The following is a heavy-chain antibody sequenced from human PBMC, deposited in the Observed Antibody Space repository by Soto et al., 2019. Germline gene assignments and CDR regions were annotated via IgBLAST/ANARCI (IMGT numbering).Heavy chain of an antibody. CDR1: GYSFTSYW. V-gene: IGHV5-10-1*01. J-gene: IGHJ6*02. D-gene: IGHD2-15*01. Sequence: PRESLKISCKGSGYSFTSYWISWVRQMPGKGLEWMGRMDPSDSYTNYSPSFQGHVTISADKSISTAYLQWSSLRDEDTAVYYCAGEEGYWGRMDVWGQGTTVTVSS. CDR2: MDPSDSYT. CDR3: AGEEGYWGRMDV.